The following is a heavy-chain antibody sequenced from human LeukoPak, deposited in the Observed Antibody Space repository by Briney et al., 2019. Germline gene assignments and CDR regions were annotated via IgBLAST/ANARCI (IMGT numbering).Heavy chain of an antibody. J-gene: IGHJ6*02. V-gene: IGHV1-2*02. CDR2: INPNSGGT. CDR3: AREGGYGDYALGYYYYGMDV. D-gene: IGHD4-17*01. Sequence: ASVKVSCKASGYTFTGYYMHWVRQAPGQGLEWMGWINPNSGGTSYAQKFQGRVTMTRDTSISTAYMELSRLRSDDTAVYYCAREGGYGDYALGYYYYGMDVWGQGTTVTVSS. CDR1: GYTFTGYY.